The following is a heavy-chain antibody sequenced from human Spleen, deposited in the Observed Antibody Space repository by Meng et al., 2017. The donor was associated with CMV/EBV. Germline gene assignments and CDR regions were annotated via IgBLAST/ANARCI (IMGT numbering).Heavy chain of an antibody. D-gene: IGHD3-10*01. Sequence: GSLRFSGAASGFIVSTNYMSWVRQAPGKGLEWVSVIYSGGTTYYADSVKGRFTISRDNSKNTVYLQMNNLRAEDTAVYYCAREESDYWGQGTLVTVSS. J-gene: IGHJ4*02. CDR3: AREESDY. CDR2: IYSGGTT. CDR1: GFIVSTNY. V-gene: IGHV3-53*01.